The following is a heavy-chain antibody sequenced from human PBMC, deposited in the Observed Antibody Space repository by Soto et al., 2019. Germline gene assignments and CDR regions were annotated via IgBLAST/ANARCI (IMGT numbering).Heavy chain of an antibody. Sequence: ASVKVSCKASGYTFTNYVISWVRQAPGQGLEWMGWISVYNGYTNYAQKLQGRVTMTTDTSTSTAYMELRSLRSDDTAVYYCARDLGSSWSEGPWFDPWGQGTLVTVSS. CDR3: ARDLGSSWSEGPWFDP. CDR2: ISVYNGYT. V-gene: IGHV1-18*01. J-gene: IGHJ5*02. CDR1: GYTFTNYV. D-gene: IGHD6-13*01.